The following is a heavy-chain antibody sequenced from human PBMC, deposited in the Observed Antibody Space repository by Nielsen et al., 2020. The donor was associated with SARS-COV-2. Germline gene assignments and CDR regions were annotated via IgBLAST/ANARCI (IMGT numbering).Heavy chain of an antibody. Sequence: LSLTCTVSGGSISSYYWRWIRQPPGKGLEWVSGISWNSGSIGYADSVKGRFTISRDNAKNSLYLQMNSLRAEDTAVYYCAKSVPGDYAAMAFDYWGQGTLVTVSS. CDR2: ISWNSGSI. J-gene: IGHJ4*02. CDR1: GGSISSYY. CDR3: AKSVPGDYAAMAFDY. D-gene: IGHD4-17*01. V-gene: IGHV3-9*01.